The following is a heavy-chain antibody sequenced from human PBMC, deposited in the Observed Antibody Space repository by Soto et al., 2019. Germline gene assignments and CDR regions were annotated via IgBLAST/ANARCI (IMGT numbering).Heavy chain of an antibody. CDR1: GYTFTGYY. Sequence: QVQLVQSGAEVKKPGASVKVSCKASGYTFTGYYMHWVRQAPGQGLEWMGWINPNSGGTNYQQNFQGWLSMTREPSSTTAYMGRSRLRSDDTAVYYWASDRGNYGGNAALDYWGQGTLVTVSS. J-gene: IGHJ4*02. V-gene: IGHV1-2*04. D-gene: IGHD4-17*01. CDR2: INPNSGGT. CDR3: ASDRGNYGGNAALDY.